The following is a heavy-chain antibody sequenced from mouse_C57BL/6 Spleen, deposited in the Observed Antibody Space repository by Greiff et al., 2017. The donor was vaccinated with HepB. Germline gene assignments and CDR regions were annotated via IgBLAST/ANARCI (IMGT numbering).Heavy chain of an antibody. D-gene: IGHD1-1*01. CDR3: ARSEYYGSSYWYFDV. V-gene: IGHV1-80*01. Sequence: VKLMESGAELVKPGASVKISCKASGYAFSSYWMNWVKQRPGKGLEWIGQIYPGDGDTNYNGKFKGKATLTADKSSSTAYMQLSSLTSEDSAVYFCARSEYYGSSYWYFDVWGTGTTVTVSS. CDR1: GYAFSSYW. J-gene: IGHJ1*03. CDR2: IYPGDGDT.